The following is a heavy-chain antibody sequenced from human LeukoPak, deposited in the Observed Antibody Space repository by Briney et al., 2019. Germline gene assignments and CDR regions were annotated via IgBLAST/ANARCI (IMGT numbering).Heavy chain of an antibody. CDR3: AKTPCSSSSCYFDY. D-gene: IGHD2-2*01. J-gene: IGHJ4*02. CDR1: GFTFSRFG. CDR2: IWYDGRNK. Sequence: GRSLRLSCAASGFTFSRFGMHWVRQAPAKGLEWVAVIWYDGRNKYYADSVKGRFPISRDNSKNTLYLQMNSLRAEDTAVYYCAKTPCSSSSCYFDYWGQGTLVTVSS. V-gene: IGHV3-33*06.